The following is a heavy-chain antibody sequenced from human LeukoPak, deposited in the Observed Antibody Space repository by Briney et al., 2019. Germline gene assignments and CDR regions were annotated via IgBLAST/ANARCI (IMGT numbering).Heavy chain of an antibody. D-gene: IGHD3-9*01. CDR3: ARIDILTGQGVDY. CDR1: GGSISSGSYY. Sequence: PSETLSLTCAVSGGSISSGSYYWSWIRQPAGKGLEWIGRIYTSGSTNYNPSLKSRVTISVDTSKNQFSLKLSSVTAADTAVYYCARIDILTGQGVDYWGQGTLVTVSS. V-gene: IGHV4-61*02. CDR2: IYTSGST. J-gene: IGHJ4*02.